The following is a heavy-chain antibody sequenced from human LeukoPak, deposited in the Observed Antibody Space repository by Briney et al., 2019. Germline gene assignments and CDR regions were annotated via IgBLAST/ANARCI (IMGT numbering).Heavy chain of an antibody. D-gene: IGHD3-22*01. Sequence: PGGSLRLSCAASGFTFSSYSMNWVRQAPGNGLEWVSSISSSSSYIYYADSVKGRFTISRDNAKNSLYLQMNSLRAEDTAVYYCASLESVVVITDYWGQGTLVTVSS. CDR1: GFTFSSYS. V-gene: IGHV3-21*01. J-gene: IGHJ4*02. CDR2: ISSSSSYI. CDR3: ASLESVVVITDY.